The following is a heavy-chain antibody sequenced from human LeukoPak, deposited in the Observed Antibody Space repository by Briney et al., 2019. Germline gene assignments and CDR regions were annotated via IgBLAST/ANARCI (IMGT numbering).Heavy chain of an antibody. CDR2: ISWNSGSI. CDR3: AKDAGGYYYYYMGV. D-gene: IGHD3-10*01. V-gene: IGHV3-9*01. J-gene: IGHJ6*03. CDR1: GFTFDDYA. Sequence: GGSLRLSCAASGFTFDDYAMHWVRQAPGKGLEWVSGISWNSGSIGYADSVKGRFTISRDNAKNSLYLQMNSLRAEDTALYYCAKDAGGYYYYYMGVWGKGTTVTISS.